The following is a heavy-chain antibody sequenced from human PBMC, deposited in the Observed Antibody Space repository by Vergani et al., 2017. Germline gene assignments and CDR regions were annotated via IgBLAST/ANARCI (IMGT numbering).Heavy chain of an antibody. CDR1: GFTVSSNY. J-gene: IGHJ6*03. CDR2: IYSGGST. V-gene: IGHV3-53*01. CDR3: AKDHGDYDFWSGSTGYYMDV. Sequence: EVQLVESGGGLVQPGGSLRLSCAASGFTVSSNYMSWVRQAPGKGLEWVSVIYSGGSTYYADSVKGRFTISRDNSKNTLYLQMNSLRAEDTAVYYCAKDHGDYDFWSGSTGYYMDVWGKGTTVTVSS. D-gene: IGHD3-3*01.